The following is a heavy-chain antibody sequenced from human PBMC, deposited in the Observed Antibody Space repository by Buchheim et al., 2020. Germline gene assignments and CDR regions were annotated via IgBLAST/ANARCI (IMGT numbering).Heavy chain of an antibody. D-gene: IGHD2-2*01. J-gene: IGHJ6*02. V-gene: IGHV1-46*03. CDR2: INPSGGST. Sequence: QVQLVQSGAEVKKPGASVKVSCKASGYTFTGYYMHWVRQAPGQGLEWMGIINPSGGSTSYAQKFQGRVTMTRDTSTSTVYMELSSLRSEDTAVYYCAREGWDIVVVPAAKYYGMDVWGQGTT. CDR3: AREGWDIVVVPAAKYYGMDV. CDR1: GYTFTGYY.